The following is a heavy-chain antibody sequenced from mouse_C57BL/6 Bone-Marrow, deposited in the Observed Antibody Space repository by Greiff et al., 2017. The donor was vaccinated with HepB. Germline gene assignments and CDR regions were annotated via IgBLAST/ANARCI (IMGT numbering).Heavy chain of an antibody. CDR3: ARWDYDYDGDWYFDV. V-gene: IGHV1-72*01. CDR1: GYTFTSYW. Sequence: QVQLQQPGAELVKPGASVKLSCKASGYTFTSYWMHWVKQRPGRGLEWIGRIDSNSGGTKYNEKFKSKVTLTVDKPSSTTYMQRSSLTSEDSAVNYCARWDYDYDGDWYFDVWGTGTTVTVSS. J-gene: IGHJ1*03. D-gene: IGHD2-4*01. CDR2: IDSNSGGT.